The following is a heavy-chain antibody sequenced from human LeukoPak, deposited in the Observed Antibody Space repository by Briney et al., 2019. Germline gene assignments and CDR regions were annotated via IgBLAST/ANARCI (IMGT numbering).Heavy chain of an antibody. CDR1: GYTLTELS. J-gene: IGHJ6*02. V-gene: IGHV1-24*01. D-gene: IGHD3-22*01. CDR2: FDPEDGET. CDR3: ARDPAMIVVVLLVSRPYYGMDV. Sequence: ASVKVSCKVSGYTLTELSMHWVRQAPGKGLEWMGGFDPEDGETIYAQKFQGRVTMTEDTSTDTAYMELSSLRSEDTAVYYCARDPAMIVVVLLVSRPYYGMDVWGQGTTVTVSS.